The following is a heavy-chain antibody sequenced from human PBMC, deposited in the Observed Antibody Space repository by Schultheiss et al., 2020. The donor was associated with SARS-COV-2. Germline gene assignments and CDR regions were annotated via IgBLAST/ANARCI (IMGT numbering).Heavy chain of an antibody. Sequence: SVKVSCKASGGTFSSYAISWVRQAPGQGLEWMGGINPIFRTTNYAQKFQDRVTITADKSTSTAYMQLTTLRSEDTAVYYCARANGDYPRDWGQGTLVTVSS. J-gene: IGHJ4*02. V-gene: IGHV1-69*06. D-gene: IGHD4-17*01. CDR3: ARANGDYPRD. CDR2: INPIFRTT. CDR1: GGTFSSYA.